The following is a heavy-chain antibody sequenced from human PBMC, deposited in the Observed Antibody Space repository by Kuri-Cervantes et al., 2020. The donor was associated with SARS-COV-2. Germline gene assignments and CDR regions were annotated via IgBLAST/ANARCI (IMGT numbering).Heavy chain of an antibody. Sequence: GESLKISCVASGFTFSSYAMHWVRQAPGKGLEWVAVISYDGSNKYYADSVKGRFTISRDNSKNSLYLQMNSLRVEDTALYYCATTDYDSSGSTFDIWGQGTMVTVSS. J-gene: IGHJ3*02. CDR2: ISYDGSNK. V-gene: IGHV3-30-3*01. CDR1: GFTFSSYA. D-gene: IGHD3-22*01. CDR3: ATTDYDSSGSTFDI.